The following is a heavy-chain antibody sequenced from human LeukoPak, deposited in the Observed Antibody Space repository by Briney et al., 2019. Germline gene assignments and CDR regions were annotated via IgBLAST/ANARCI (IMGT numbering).Heavy chain of an antibody. J-gene: IGHJ4*02. D-gene: IGHD4-17*01. V-gene: IGHV1-46*01. CDR1: GYTFTSYY. Sequence: ASVNVSCKASGYTFTSYYMHWVRQAPGQGLEWMGIINPSGGSTSYAQKFQGRVTMTRDTSTSTVYMELSSLRSEDTAVYYCASTGYGAIDYWGQGTLVTVSS. CDR3: ASTGYGAIDY. CDR2: INPSGGST.